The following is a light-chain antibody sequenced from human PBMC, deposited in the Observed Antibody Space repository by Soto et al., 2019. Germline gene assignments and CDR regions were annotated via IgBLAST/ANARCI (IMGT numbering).Light chain of an antibody. CDR3: QQYGSSPR. Sequence: EMVVEQSPGTISLYTGERATLSCRASQSFSSSYLAWYQQKPGQAPRLLIYGASSRATGIPDRFSGSGSGTDFTLTISRLEPEDFAVYYCQQYGSSPRFGQGTRLEIK. CDR2: GAS. CDR1: QSFSSSY. V-gene: IGKV3-20*01. J-gene: IGKJ5*01.